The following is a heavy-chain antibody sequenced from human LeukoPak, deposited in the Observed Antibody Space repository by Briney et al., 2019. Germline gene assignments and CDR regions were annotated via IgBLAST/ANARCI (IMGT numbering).Heavy chain of an antibody. J-gene: IGHJ6*03. D-gene: IGHD4-11*01. V-gene: IGHV1-69*06. Sequence: SVKVSCKASGGTFSSYAISWVRQAPGQGLEWMGGIIPIFGTANYAQKFQGRVTITADKSTSTAYMELSSLRSEDTAVYYCARGDGAAGTTVYYYYYMDVWGKGTTVTVSS. CDR1: GGTFSSYA. CDR3: ARGDGAAGTTVYYYYYMDV. CDR2: IIPIFGTA.